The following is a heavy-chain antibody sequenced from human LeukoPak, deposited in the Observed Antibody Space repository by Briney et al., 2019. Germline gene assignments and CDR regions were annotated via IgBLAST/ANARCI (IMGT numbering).Heavy chain of an antibody. V-gene: IGHV4-39*07. D-gene: IGHD6-13*01. CDR1: CGSISSSSYY. CDR3: ARDKGRSGWLSDAFDI. Sequence: TPSETLSLTCTVSCGSISSSSYYWGWIRQPPGKGLEWIGSIYYSGSTYYNPSLKSRVTISVDTSKSQFSLKLSSVTAADTAVYYCARDKGRSGWLSDAFDIWGQGTMVTVSS. CDR2: IYYSGST. J-gene: IGHJ3*02.